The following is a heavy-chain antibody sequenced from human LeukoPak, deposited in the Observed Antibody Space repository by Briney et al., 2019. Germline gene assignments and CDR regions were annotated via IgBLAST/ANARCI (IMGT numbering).Heavy chain of an antibody. CDR2: INQSGST. D-gene: IGHD6-19*01. J-gene: IGHJ3*02. CDR1: GESFSGSY. CDR3: ATTGRHIAVAGTDAFDI. Sequence: SETLSLTCAVYGESFSGSYWSWIRQPPGKGLEWLGDINQSGSTNYNPSLKSRVPISLDTSKNQFSLKLTSVTAADTAVYYCATTGRHIAVAGTDAFDIWGQGTMVTVSS. V-gene: IGHV4-34*01.